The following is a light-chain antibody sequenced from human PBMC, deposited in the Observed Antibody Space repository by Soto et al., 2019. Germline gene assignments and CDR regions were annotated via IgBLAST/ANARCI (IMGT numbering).Light chain of an antibody. CDR3: QQYGTSPPAYT. V-gene: IGKV3-20*01. CDR1: QSVSGTY. Sequence: EIVLTQSPGTLSVSPGERATLSCRASQSVSGTYLAWYQQKPGQAPRLLIYGASGRAAGIPDRFSGSGFGTDFTLIISRLEPEDFAVYYCQQYGTSPPAYTFGQGTKIEI. CDR2: GAS. J-gene: IGKJ2*01.